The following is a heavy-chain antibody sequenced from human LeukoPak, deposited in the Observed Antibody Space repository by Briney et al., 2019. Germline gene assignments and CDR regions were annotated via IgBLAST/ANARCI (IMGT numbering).Heavy chain of an antibody. CDR2: IGGRGTST. CDR1: GFSFRVFT. Sequence: GGSLRLSCAASGFSFRVFTMTWVRRAPGKGPEWVSAIGGRGTSTYYADSLGGRFTISRDNSKDMLYLQMNSLKVEDTATYYCGKEGGAWGQGTKVTVSS. D-gene: IGHD3-16*01. V-gene: IGHV3-23*01. J-gene: IGHJ5*02. CDR3: GKEGGA.